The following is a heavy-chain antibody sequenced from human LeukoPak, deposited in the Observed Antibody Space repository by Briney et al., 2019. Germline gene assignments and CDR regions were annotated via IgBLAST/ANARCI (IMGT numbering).Heavy chain of an antibody. J-gene: IGHJ5*02. D-gene: IGHD3-10*01. CDR3: ARELIYGSGSYSTYNWFDP. Sequence: SETLSLTCTVSGGSISSYYWSWIRQPPGKGLEWIGYIYYSGSTNYNPSLKSRVTISVDTSKNQFSLKLSSVTAADTAVYCCARELIYGSGSYSTYNWFDPWGQGTLVTVSS. CDR2: IYYSGST. CDR1: GGSISSYY. V-gene: IGHV4-59*01.